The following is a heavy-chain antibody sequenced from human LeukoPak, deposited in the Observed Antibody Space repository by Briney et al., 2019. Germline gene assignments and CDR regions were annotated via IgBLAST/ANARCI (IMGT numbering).Heavy chain of an antibody. CDR2: IYYSGST. CDR1: GGSISSSSYY. J-gene: IGHJ4*02. D-gene: IGHD3-9*01. CDR3: ARHLTAVANPIDY. Sequence: PSETLSLTCTVSGGSISSSSYYWGWIRQPPGKGLEWIGSIYYSGSTYYNPSLKSRVTISVDTSKNQFSLKLSSVTAADTAVYYCARHLTAVANPIDYWGQGTLVTVSS. V-gene: IGHV4-39*01.